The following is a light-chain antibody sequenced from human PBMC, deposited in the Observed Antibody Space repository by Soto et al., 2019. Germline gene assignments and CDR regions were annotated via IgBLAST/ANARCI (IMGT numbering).Light chain of an antibody. CDR2: DAS. CDR1: QNISSW. CDR3: KEYKSYST. V-gene: IGKV1-5*01. J-gene: IGKJ1*01. Sequence: DLQMTQSPSTLPSSLGDSVTITCRASQNISSWLAWYQQKSGKAPKVLIYDASSLDVGAQSRFSGSGSGTEFTLTIKGLQPEDFATYFCKEYKSYSTFGQGTKVDIK.